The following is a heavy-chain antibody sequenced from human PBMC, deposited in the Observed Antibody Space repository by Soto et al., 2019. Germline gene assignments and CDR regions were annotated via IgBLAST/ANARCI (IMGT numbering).Heavy chain of an antibody. CDR1: GGTFSSYA. Sequence: SVKVSCKASGGTFSSYAISWVRQAPGQGLEWMGGIIPIFGTANYAQKFQGRVTITADESTSTAYMELSSLRSEDTAVYYCASSFKGDFWSAPPEDQFDYWGQGTLVTVSS. V-gene: IGHV1-69*13. D-gene: IGHD3-3*01. CDR2: IIPIFGTA. J-gene: IGHJ4*02. CDR3: ASSFKGDFWSAPPEDQFDY.